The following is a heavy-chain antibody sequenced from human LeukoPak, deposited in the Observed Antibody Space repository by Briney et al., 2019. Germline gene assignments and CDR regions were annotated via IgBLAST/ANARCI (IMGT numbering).Heavy chain of an antibody. CDR3: ARVHLDWGSGSYYIGYYYYVDV. CDR2: ISGSGGST. CDR1: GFTFDDYG. D-gene: IGHD3-10*01. Sequence: GGSLRLSCAASGFTFDDYGMSWVRQAPGKGLEWVSAISGSGGSTYYADSVKGRFTISRDNSKNTLYLQMNSLRAEDTAVYYCARVHLDWGSGSYYIGYYYYVDVWGKGTTVTISS. V-gene: IGHV3-23*01. J-gene: IGHJ6*03.